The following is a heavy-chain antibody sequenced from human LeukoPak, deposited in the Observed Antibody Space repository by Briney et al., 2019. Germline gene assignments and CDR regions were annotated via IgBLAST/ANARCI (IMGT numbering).Heavy chain of an antibody. D-gene: IGHD4-17*01. CDR2: IYSSGST. Sequence: PSQTLSLTCTVSGGSISSGSYYWSWIRQPAGKGLEWIGRIYSSGSTNYNPSLKSRVTISVDTSKNQFSLKLSSVTAADTAVYHCARGNGDYGMIGDAFDIWGQGTMVTVSS. V-gene: IGHV4-61*02. CDR3: ARGNGDYGMIGDAFDI. J-gene: IGHJ3*02. CDR1: GGSISSGSYY.